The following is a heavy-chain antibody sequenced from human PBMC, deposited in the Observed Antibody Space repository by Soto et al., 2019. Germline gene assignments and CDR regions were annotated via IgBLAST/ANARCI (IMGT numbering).Heavy chain of an antibody. CDR2: ISSSSSVI. D-gene: IGHD7-27*01. CDR3: ARDLSWGSNWYYYMAV. CDR1: GFILSDCA. V-gene: IGHV3-48*01. Sequence: GSLRLSCATSGFILSDCAMNWVRQAPGKGLEWVSYISSSSSVIDYADSVKGRFTVSRDNARNSLYLQMNSLRAEDTAVYYCARDLSWGSNWYYYMAVWGKGTTVTVSS. J-gene: IGHJ6*03.